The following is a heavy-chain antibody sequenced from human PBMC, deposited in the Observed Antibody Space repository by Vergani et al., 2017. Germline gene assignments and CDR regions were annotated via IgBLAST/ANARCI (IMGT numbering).Heavy chain of an antibody. CDR3: AKGTRIGFWYYYYYMDV. CDR1: GFTFDDYA. Sequence: EVQLVESGGGLVQPGRSLRLSCAASGFTFDDYAMHWVRQAPGKGLEWVSGISWNSGSIGYADSVKGRFTISRDNAKNSLYLQMNRLRAEDTALYYCAKGTRIGFWYYYYYMDVWGKGTTVTVSS. J-gene: IGHJ6*03. CDR2: ISWNSGSI. V-gene: IGHV3-9*01. D-gene: IGHD3-22*01.